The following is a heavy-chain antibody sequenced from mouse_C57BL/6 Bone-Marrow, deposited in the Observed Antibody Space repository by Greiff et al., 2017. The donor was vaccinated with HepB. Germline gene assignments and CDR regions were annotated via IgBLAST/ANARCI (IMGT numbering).Heavy chain of an antibody. CDR2: VYPYNGGT. CDR1: GFTFTDYY. CDR3: ARDWGGWLLLFDY. Sequence: VEPGPSVKISCKASGFTFTDYYMHWVKQSHGKSLEWIGLVYPYNGGTSYNQKFKGKATLTVDTSSSTAYMELNSLTSEDSAVYYCARDWGGWLLLFDYWGQGTTLTVSS. D-gene: IGHD2-3*01. V-gene: IGHV1-36*01. J-gene: IGHJ2*01.